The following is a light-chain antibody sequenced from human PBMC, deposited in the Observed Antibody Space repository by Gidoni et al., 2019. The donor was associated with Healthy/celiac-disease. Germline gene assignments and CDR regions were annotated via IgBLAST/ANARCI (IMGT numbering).Light chain of an antibody. CDR1: QSVSSSY. V-gene: IGKV3-20*01. CDR2: GAS. J-gene: IGKJ3*01. CDR3: QQFGSSPLFT. Sequence: EIVLTQSPGTRSLSPGERATLSCRASQSVSSSYLAWYQRKPGQAPRLLFYGASSRATGIPDRFSGSVSGTDFTLTISRLEPEDFAVYYCQQFGSSPLFTFGPGTKVDIK.